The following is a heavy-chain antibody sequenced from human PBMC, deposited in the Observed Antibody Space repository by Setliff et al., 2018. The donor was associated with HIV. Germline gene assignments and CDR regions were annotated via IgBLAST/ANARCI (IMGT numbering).Heavy chain of an antibody. D-gene: IGHD6-19*01. CDR2: ITHSGST. J-gene: IGHJ4*02. CDR1: DGSFTDFY. V-gene: IGHV4-34*01. Sequence: SETLSLTCAVYDGSFTDFYWTFIRQSPGKGLEWIGEITHSGSTTYDPSLKSRITVSVDTSKNQFSLKLTSVTAADMGVYYGARGRKKTLAVSGTRYFDFWGQGTLVTVSS. CDR3: ARGRKKTLAVSGTRYFDF.